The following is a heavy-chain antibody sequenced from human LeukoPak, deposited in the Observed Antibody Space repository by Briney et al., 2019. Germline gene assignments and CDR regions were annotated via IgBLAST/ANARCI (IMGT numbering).Heavy chain of an antibody. CDR1: GYTFTGYY. CDR3: ARDRGSGWYGMAFDI. J-gene: IGHJ3*02. CDR2: INPNSGGT. V-gene: IGHV1-2*02. D-gene: IGHD6-19*01. Sequence: ASVKVSCKASGYTFTGYYMHWVRQAPGQGLAWMGWINPNSGGTNYAQKFQGRVTMTRDTSISTAYMELSRLRSDDTAVYYCARDRGSGWYGMAFDIWGQGTMVTVSS.